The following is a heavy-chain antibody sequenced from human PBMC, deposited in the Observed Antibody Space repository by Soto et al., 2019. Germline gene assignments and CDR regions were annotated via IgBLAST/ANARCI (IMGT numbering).Heavy chain of an antibody. Sequence: SGGSLRLSCAASGFIFSDYYMTWIRQSPGKGLEWISYISNSGITNYADSVKGRFTISRDNAKNSLYLQMNSLRAEDTAVYYCAKGNSDWYERFDYWGQGTLVTVSS. D-gene: IGHD6-19*01. J-gene: IGHJ4*02. CDR1: GFIFSDYY. V-gene: IGHV3-11*05. CDR2: ISNSGIT. CDR3: AKGNSDWYERFDY.